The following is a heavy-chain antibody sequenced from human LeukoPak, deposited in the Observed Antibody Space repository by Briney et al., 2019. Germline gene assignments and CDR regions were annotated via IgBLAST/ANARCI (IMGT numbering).Heavy chain of an antibody. CDR2: ISASGGST. D-gene: IGHD3-22*01. CDR1: EFTFSSYA. CDR3: AKVVLNYDYDSSGYLDY. Sequence: GGSLRLSRAASEFTFSSYAMSWVRQAPGKGLEWVSGISASGGSTYYADSVKGRFTISRDNSKNTLYLQMNSLRAEDTAVYYCAKVVLNYDYDSSGYLDYWGQGTLVTVSS. J-gene: IGHJ4*02. V-gene: IGHV3-23*01.